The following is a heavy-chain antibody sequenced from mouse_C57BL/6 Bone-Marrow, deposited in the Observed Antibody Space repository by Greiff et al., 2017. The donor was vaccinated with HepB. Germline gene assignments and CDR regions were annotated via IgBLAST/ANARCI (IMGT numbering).Heavy chain of an antibody. J-gene: IGHJ2*01. D-gene: IGHD2-4*01. CDR2: IYPRSGNT. CDR3: ARWAGLRETFDY. CDR1: GYTFTSYG. V-gene: IGHV1-81*01. Sequence: VQLQQSGAELARPGASVKLSCKASGYTFTSYGISWVKQRTGQGLEWIGEIYPRSGNTYYNEKFKGKATLTADKSSSTAYMELRRLTSEDSAVYFCARWAGLRETFDYWGQGTTLTVSS.